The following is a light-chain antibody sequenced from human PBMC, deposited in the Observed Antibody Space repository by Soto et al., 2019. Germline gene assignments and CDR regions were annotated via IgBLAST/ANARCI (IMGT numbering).Light chain of an antibody. CDR1: SSDVGGYNY. Sequence: QSALTQPASVSGSPGQSITISCTGTSSDVGGYNYDSWYQHHPGKAPKLMIYDVSNRPSGVSNRFSGSKSGNTASLIISGLQAADEADYYCSSYTSSSTLSTYVFGTGTKLTVL. V-gene: IGLV2-14*03. CDR2: DVS. J-gene: IGLJ1*01. CDR3: SSYTSSSTLSTYV.